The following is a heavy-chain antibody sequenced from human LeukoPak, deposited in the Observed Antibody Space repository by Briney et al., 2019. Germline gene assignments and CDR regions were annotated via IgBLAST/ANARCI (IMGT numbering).Heavy chain of an antibody. CDR2: IKEDGSDK. Sequence: PGGFLRLSCAASGFTFSSYRMNWVRQAPGKGLEWVAHIKEDGSDKYHVDSVKGRFTISRDNAKNSLYLQMNSLRAEDTAVYYCARELNWDADYWGQGTLVTVSS. D-gene: IGHD1-1*01. V-gene: IGHV3-7*04. CDR1: GFTFSSYR. J-gene: IGHJ4*02. CDR3: ARELNWDADY.